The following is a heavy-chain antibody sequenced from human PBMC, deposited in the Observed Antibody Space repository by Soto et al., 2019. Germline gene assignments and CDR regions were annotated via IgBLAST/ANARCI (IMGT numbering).Heavy chain of an antibody. CDR1: GYTFTTYD. D-gene: IGHD3-10*01. J-gene: IGHJ3*02. CDR3: ARGGGYGSGGKDAFDI. Sequence: QVQLVQSGAEVKKPGASVKVSCKASGYTFTTYDINWVRQATGQGLEWMGWMNPNSGNTGYSQKYQDRATMTRKAANSTANNELRSLRSEDTAVYCCARGGGYGSGGKDAFDIWGQGTMVTVSS. CDR2: MNPNSGNT. V-gene: IGHV1-8*01.